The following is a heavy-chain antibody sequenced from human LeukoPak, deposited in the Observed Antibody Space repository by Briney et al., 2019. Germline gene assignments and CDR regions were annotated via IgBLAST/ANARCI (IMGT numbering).Heavy chain of an antibody. V-gene: IGHV3-23*01. CDR1: GFTFNTNA. J-gene: IGHJ4*02. Sequence: PGGSLRLLCAASGFTFNTNAMSWVRQAPGKGLEWVSAISGRTGGTYYADSVKGRFTISRDNSKSTLYLQMDSLRAEDTAVYYCAKCGNSGCNLIDYWGQGTLFTVSS. CDR3: AKCGNSGCNLIDY. D-gene: IGHD5-12*01. CDR2: ISGRTGGT.